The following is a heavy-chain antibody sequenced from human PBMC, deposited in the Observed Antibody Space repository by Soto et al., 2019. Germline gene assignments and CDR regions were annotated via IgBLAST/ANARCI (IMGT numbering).Heavy chain of an antibody. CDR2: IDPSDSYT. CDR1: GYSFTSYW. D-gene: IGHD4-17*01. Sequence: GESMKISCKGSGYSFTSYWISWVRQMPGKGLEWMGRIDPSDSYTNYSPSFQGHVTISADKSISTAYLQWSSLKASDTAMYYCARHHGDHIAYWGQRTLVIVSS. CDR3: ARHHGDHIAY. J-gene: IGHJ4*02. V-gene: IGHV5-10-1*01.